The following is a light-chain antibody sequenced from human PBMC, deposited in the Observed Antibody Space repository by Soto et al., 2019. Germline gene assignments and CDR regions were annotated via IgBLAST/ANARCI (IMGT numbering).Light chain of an antibody. CDR3: QQYGSSPAT. V-gene: IGKV3-20*01. CDR1: QTVSSNF. J-gene: IGKJ1*01. Sequence: EIVLTQSPGTLSLSPGDRATLSCSASQTVSSNFLAWYQQRPAQAPRLLIHGASTRATGITDRFSGSVSGTDFTLTISGLEPEDFAVSYCQQYGSSPATFGQGTKVDIK. CDR2: GAS.